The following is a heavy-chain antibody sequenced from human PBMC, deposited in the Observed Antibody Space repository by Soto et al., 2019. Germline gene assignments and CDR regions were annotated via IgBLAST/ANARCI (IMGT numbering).Heavy chain of an antibody. V-gene: IGHV3-23*01. Sequence: GGSLRLSCAASGFTFSSYSMSWVRQAPWKGLEWVSAISGSGVSTYYADSVKGRFTISRDNSKKTLYLQMNSLRAEDTALYYCAKAAYCGGDCYYGVSDYCGQLTLVAVCS. J-gene: IGHJ4*02. CDR1: GFTFSSYS. CDR2: ISGSGVST. D-gene: IGHD2-21*02. CDR3: AKAAYCGGDCYYGVSDY.